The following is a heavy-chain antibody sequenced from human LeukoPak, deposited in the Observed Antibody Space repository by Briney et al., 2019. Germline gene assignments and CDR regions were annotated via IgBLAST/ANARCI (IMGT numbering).Heavy chain of an antibody. CDR2: ISGSGGST. D-gene: IGHD6-13*01. CDR3: AKDSGGTIAGPIV. J-gene: IGHJ4*02. CDR1: GFTFSSYA. V-gene: IGHV3-23*01. Sequence: PGGSLRLSCAASGFTFSSYAMSWVRQAPGKGLEWVSAISGSGGSTYYADSVKGRFTISRDNSKNTLYLQMNSLRAEDMALYYCAKDSGGTIAGPIVWGQGTLVTVSS.